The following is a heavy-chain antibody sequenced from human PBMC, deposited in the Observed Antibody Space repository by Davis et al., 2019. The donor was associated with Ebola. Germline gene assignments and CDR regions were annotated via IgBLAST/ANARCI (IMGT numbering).Heavy chain of an antibody. CDR3: ARRVPAAAFDI. D-gene: IGHD2-2*01. CDR2: IYYSGST. V-gene: IGHV4-61*01. Sequence: MPGGSLRLSCTVSGGSVSSGSYYWSWIRQPPGKGLEWIGYIYYSGSTNYNPSLKSRVTISVDTSKNQFSLKLSSVTAADTAVYYCARRVPAAAFDIWGQGTMVTVSS. J-gene: IGHJ3*02. CDR1: GGSVSSGSYY.